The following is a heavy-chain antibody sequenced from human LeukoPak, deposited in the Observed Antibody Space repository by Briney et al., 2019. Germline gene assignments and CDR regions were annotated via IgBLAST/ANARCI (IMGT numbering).Heavy chain of an antibody. V-gene: IGHV3-9*01. CDR1: GLIFDAYA. Sequence: PGGSLRLSCAASGLIFDAYAMHSVRHEGGECLEWVSCVSVRSDTVGYADSVKGRFTTSRDNAQNPLYLQMNGLRAEDTALYYCAKSGKDGLLWFGELVSNYYYMDVWGKGTTVTVSS. CDR2: VSVRSDTV. CDR3: AKSGKDGLLWFGELVSNYYYMDV. D-gene: IGHD3-10*01. J-gene: IGHJ6*03.